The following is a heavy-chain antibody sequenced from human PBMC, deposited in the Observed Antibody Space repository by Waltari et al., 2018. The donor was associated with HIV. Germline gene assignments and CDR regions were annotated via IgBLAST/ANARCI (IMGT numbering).Heavy chain of an antibody. D-gene: IGHD3-16*01. CDR1: GYNFNSYA. V-gene: IGHV1-3*04. CDR3: ARANDELWDPGDY. CDR2: MNTGKDEP. Sequence: QVQLVQSGAEVKKPGASVKISCKTSGYNFNSYAMHWVRQAPGQRLERMGWMNTGKDEPKYSQKFRDRVSITRDTSARAAYIELSSLRSEGTAVYYLARANDELWDPGDYWGQGTLVTVSS. J-gene: IGHJ4*02.